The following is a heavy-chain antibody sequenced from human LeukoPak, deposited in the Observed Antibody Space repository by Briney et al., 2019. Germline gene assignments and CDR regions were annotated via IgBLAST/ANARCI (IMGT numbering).Heavy chain of an antibody. CDR1: GVSINSTSYY. CDR3: ARVSWSPGTSYYYMDV. D-gene: IGHD1-1*01. J-gene: IGHJ6*03. Sequence: SETLSLTCSVSGVSINSTSYYWDWIRQPPGKGLEWIGNIYYSGSTYYNPSLKSRVTISVDTSKNQFSLKLSSVTAADTAVYYCARVSWSPGTSYYYMDVWGKGTTVTVSS. V-gene: IGHV4-39*07. CDR2: IYYSGST.